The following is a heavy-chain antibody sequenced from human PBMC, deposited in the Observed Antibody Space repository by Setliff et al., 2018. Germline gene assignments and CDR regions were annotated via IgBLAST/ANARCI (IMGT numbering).Heavy chain of an antibody. Sequence: LSLTCAVSGGSISSSHWWSWVRQPPGKGLEWIGVIYHSGSTNYNPSLKSRVTISVDTSKNQFSLKLSSVTAADTAVYYCASNLEWLLWGNFNYYYYMDVWGKGTTVTVSS. CDR1: GGSISSSHW. D-gene: IGHD3-3*01. CDR3: ASNLEWLLWGNFNYYYYMDV. CDR2: IYHSGST. V-gene: IGHV4-4*02. J-gene: IGHJ6*03.